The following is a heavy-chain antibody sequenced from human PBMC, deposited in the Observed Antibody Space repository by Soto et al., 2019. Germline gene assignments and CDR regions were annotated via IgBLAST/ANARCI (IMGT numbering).Heavy chain of an antibody. Sequence: QVQLVQSWAEVKKPGSSVKVSCKASGGTFSSYAISWVRQAPGQGLEWMGGIIPIFGTANYAQKFQGRVTITADKSTSTAYMEMSSLRSEDTAVYYCARDSGITMIVVVPYYYGMDVWGQGTTVTVSS. CDR3: ARDSGITMIVVVPYYYGMDV. J-gene: IGHJ6*01. CDR1: GGTFSSYA. D-gene: IGHD3-22*01. CDR2: IIPIFGTA. V-gene: IGHV1-69*06.